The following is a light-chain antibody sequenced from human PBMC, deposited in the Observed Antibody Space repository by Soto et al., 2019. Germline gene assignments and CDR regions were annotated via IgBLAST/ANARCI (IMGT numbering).Light chain of an antibody. Sequence: QSVLTQPPSASGSPGQSVTISCTGTSSDVGAYNYVSWYQQLPGKAPKLIIYEVSKRPSGVPDRFSGSKSGNTASLTVSGLQAEDEADYYCPSYAGPYSFFYFFGTGTKVTVL. CDR3: PSYAGPYSFFYF. J-gene: IGLJ1*01. CDR1: SSDVGAYNY. CDR2: EVS. V-gene: IGLV2-8*01.